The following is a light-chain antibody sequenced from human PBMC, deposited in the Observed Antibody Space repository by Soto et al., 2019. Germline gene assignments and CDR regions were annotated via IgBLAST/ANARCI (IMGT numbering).Light chain of an antibody. CDR2: DVS. J-gene: IGLJ1*01. CDR3: CSYAGSPRYV. V-gene: IGLV2-11*01. CDR1: SSDVGGYSY. Sequence: QSALTQPRSVSGSPGQSVTISCTGTSSDVGGYSYVSWYQQHPGKAPKVMIYDVSERPSGVPDRFSGSKSGNTASLTISGLQAEDEADCCSYAGSPRYVFGTGTKVTVL.